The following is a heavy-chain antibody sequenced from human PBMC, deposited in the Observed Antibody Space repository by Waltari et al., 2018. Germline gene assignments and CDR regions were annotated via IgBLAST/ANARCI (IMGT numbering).Heavy chain of an antibody. V-gene: IGHV3-23*03. CDR1: GVSFSTYV. CDR2: ITGDGSRI. CDR3: AKEGYFYMDV. J-gene: IGHJ6*03. Sequence: EVQLLESGGGLVQPGGSLRLSCAASGVSFSTYVISWVRQAPGKGLGWVSLITGDGSRIQYADSVKGRFTISRDNSKNTLYLQMNSLRVEDMAVYYCAKEGYFYMDVWGNGTTVTVSS.